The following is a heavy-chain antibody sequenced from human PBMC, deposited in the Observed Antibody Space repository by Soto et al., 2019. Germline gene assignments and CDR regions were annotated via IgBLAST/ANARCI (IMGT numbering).Heavy chain of an antibody. Sequence: SGGSLRLSCAASGFTFSRYWMSWVRPGPGKGVGWMANIKPDGSAKYYVYTIKGRFTISRDNAKNSLYLQMNSLRAEDTAVYYCARFYYDSSGYLPSPYYYYYGMDVWGQGTTVTVSS. CDR1: GFTFSRYW. V-gene: IGHV3-7*04. J-gene: IGHJ6*02. D-gene: IGHD3-22*01. CDR3: ARFYYDSSGYLPSPYYYYYGMDV. CDR2: IKPDGSAK.